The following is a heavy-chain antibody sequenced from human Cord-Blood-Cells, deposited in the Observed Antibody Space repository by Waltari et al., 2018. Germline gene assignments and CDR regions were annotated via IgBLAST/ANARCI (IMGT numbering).Heavy chain of an antibody. CDR3: ARGILRGPYGSSSEFDY. D-gene: IGHD6-6*01. CDR2: INHRGGS. J-gene: IGHJ4*02. Sequence: QVQLQPWGAGLLKPSEILSLICAVHGGSFSGYYCSWIRQPPGKGLEWIGEINHRGGSNYDPSLKRRVTVSVDTSKNQFSLKRSAVAAADTAVYYCARGILRGPYGSSSEFDYWGQGTLVTVSS. V-gene: IGHV4-34*01. CDR1: GGSFSGYY.